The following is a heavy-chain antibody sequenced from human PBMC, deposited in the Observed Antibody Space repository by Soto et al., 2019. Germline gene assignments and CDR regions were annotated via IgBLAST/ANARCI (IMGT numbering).Heavy chain of an antibody. CDR3: AREFDDILSGYYRGYYYYGMDV. Sequence: ASVKLCCKASGYTFTSYAMHWVRQAPGQRLEWMGWINAGNGNTKYSQKFQGRVTITRDTSASTAYMELSSLRSEDTAVYYCAREFDDILSGYYRGYYYYGMDVWGQGTTVTVSS. J-gene: IGHJ6*02. D-gene: IGHD3-9*01. CDR2: INAGNGNT. V-gene: IGHV1-3*01. CDR1: GYTFTSYA.